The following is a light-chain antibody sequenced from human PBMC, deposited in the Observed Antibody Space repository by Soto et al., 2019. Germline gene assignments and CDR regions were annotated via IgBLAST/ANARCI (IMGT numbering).Light chain of an antibody. CDR3: MQRIEFPLT. V-gene: IGKV2-40*01. CDR1: QSLLDSDDGDTY. Sequence: DIVLTQTPLSLPVTPGEPASISCRSSQSLLDSDDGDTYLDWYLQKPGQSPQLLIYTVSYRAFGAXDXXSGSGSGTNFTLKISRVEAEDVGVYYCMQRIEFPLTFGGGTKVEIK. J-gene: IGKJ4*01. CDR2: TVS.